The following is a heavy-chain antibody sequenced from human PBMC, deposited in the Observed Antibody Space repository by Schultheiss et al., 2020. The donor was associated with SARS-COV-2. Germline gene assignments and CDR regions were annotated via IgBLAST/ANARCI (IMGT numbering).Heavy chain of an antibody. CDR3: ASGSGYYYYGMDV. Sequence: GGSLRLSCTASGFTFGDYAMSWFRQAPGKGLEWVSSISSSSSYIYYADSVKGRFTISRDNAKNSLYLQMNSLRAEDTAVYYCASGSGYYYYGMDVWGQGTTVTVSS. D-gene: IGHD3-10*01. J-gene: IGHJ6*02. CDR1: GFTFGDYA. V-gene: IGHV3-21*01. CDR2: ISSSSSYI.